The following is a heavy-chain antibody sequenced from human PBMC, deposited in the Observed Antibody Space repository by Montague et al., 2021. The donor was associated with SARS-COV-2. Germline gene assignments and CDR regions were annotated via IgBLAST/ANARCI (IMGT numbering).Heavy chain of an antibody. Sequence: SETLSLTCTVSGASITSSSYYWGWIRQPPGKGLEWIGTIYYSGATYYNPSLKSRVTISVDTSKNQFSLKLTSVTAADTAVYYCARQLIGRATHFDLWGQGTLVTVSS. CDR3: ARQLIGRATHFDL. V-gene: IGHV4-39*01. J-gene: IGHJ4*02. CDR1: GASITSSSYY. CDR2: IYYSGAT. D-gene: IGHD2-15*01.